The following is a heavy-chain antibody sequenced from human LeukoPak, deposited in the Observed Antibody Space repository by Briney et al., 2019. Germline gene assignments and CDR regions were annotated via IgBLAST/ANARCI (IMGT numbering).Heavy chain of an antibody. CDR1: GFTFSSYG. D-gene: IGHD2-21*02. V-gene: IGHV3-30*18. CDR3: AKDLERHIVVVTASAVDY. J-gene: IGHJ4*02. Sequence: GGSLRLSCAASGFTFSSYGMHWVRQAPGKGLEWVAVISYDGSNKYYADTVKGRFTISRDNSKNTLYLQMNSLRAEDTAVYYCAKDLERHIVVVTASAVDYWGQGTLVTVSS. CDR2: ISYDGSNK.